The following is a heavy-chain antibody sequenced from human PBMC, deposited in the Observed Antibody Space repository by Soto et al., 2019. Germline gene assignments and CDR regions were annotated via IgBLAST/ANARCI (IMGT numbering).Heavy chain of an antibody. Sequence: QVQLQESGPGLVKPSQTLSLTCTVSGGSISSGGYYWSWIRQHPGKGLEWIGYIYYSGSTYYNPSLKSRVTISVDTSKNQFSLKLSSVTAADTAVYYCARFTVTTLLGFYYFDYWGQGTLVTVSS. CDR3: ARFTVTTLLGFYYFDY. V-gene: IGHV4-31*03. J-gene: IGHJ4*02. D-gene: IGHD4-17*01. CDR2: IYYSGST. CDR1: GGSISSGGYY.